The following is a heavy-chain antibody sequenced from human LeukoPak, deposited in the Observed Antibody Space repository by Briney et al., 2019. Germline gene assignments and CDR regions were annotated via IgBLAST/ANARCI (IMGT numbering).Heavy chain of an antibody. Sequence: ASVKVSCKASGGTFSSYAINWVRQAPGQGLEWMGGIIPIFGTANYAQKFQGRVTMTTDTSTSTAYMELRSLRSDDTAVYYCARDRWGPLVGDYWGQGTLVTVSS. CDR1: GGTFSSYA. D-gene: IGHD2-8*02. CDR2: IIPIFGTA. V-gene: IGHV1-69*05. CDR3: ARDRWGPLVGDY. J-gene: IGHJ4*02.